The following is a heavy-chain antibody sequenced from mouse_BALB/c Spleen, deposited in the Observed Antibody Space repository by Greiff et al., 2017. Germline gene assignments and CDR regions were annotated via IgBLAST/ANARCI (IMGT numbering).Heavy chain of an antibody. CDR1: GYTFTSYW. Sequence: QVQLQQSGAELARPGASVKLSCKASGYTFTSYWMQWVKQRPGQGLEWIGAIYPGDGDTRYTQKFKGKATLTADKSSSTAYMQLSSLASEDSAVYYCATATLRSYFDYWGQGTTLTVSS. CDR2: IYPGDGDT. D-gene: IGHD1-2*01. CDR3: ATATLRSYFDY. J-gene: IGHJ2*01. V-gene: IGHV1-87*01.